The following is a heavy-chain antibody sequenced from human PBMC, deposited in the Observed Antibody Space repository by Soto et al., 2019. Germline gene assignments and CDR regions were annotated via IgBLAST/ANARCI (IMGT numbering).Heavy chain of an antibody. V-gene: IGHV3-30-3*01. D-gene: IGHD6-6*01. CDR1: GCTFSSYA. Sequence: GGSLRLSCAASGCTFSSYAMHWVRQAPGKGLEWVAVISYDGSNKYYADSVKGRFTISRDNSKNTLYLQMNSLRAEDTAVYYCARVALGSSNDYWGQGTLVTVSS. CDR3: ARVALGSSNDY. CDR2: ISYDGSNK. J-gene: IGHJ4*02.